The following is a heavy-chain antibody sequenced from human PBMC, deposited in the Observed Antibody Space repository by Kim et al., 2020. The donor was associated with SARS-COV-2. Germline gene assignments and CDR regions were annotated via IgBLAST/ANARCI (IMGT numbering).Heavy chain of an antibody. D-gene: IGHD6-19*01. J-gene: IGHJ4*02. V-gene: IGHV3-23*01. CDR3: AKSPLRIAVAYYFDY. Sequence: DSVKGRFTIYRDHAKNTLYLQMNSPRAEGTAVYYGAKSPLRIAVAYYFDYWGQGTLVTVSS.